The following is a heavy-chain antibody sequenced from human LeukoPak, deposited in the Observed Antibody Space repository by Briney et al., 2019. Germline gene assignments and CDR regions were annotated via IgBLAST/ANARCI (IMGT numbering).Heavy chain of an antibody. D-gene: IGHD2-15*01. V-gene: IGHV1-46*01. CDR2: IRPSGST. J-gene: IGHJ4*02. Sequence: GASLKVSCKASGYSFTSYYIHWVRQAPGQGLEYMGIIRPSGSTAYAQKFQGRVTITADESTSTAYMELSSLRSEDTAVYYCARMRDCSGGSCYYDSDYWGQGTLVTVSS. CDR1: GYSFTSYY. CDR3: ARMRDCSGGSCYYDSDY.